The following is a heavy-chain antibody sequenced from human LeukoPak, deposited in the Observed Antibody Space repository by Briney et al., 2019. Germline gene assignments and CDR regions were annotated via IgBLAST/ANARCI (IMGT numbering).Heavy chain of an antibody. CDR1: GGSISSSSYY. Sequence: SEILSLTCTVSGGSISSSSYYWGWIRQPPGKGLEWIGSIYYSGSTYYNPSLKSRVTISVDTSKNQFSPKLSSVTAADTAVYYCARAGDIVVVPAAIYCWFDPWGQGTLVTVSS. CDR3: ARAGDIVVVPAAIYCWFDP. CDR2: IYYSGST. V-gene: IGHV4-39*07. J-gene: IGHJ5*02. D-gene: IGHD2-2*01.